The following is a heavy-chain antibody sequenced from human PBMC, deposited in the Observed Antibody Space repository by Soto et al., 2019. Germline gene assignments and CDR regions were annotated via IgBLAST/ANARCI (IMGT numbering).Heavy chain of an antibody. V-gene: IGHV4-39*01. CDR1: GGSISTSRAY. Sequence: QLQLLESGPGLVKASETLSLTCNVSGGSISTSRAYWAWIRQPPVKGLEWLATIFYSGSTYYTPSLASRVTVSVDTSKNEFSLKLRSVTAADTSVYYCATQPTTGDTDLWFDPWGQGTLVTVSS. D-gene: IGHD2-21*01. CDR3: ATQPTTGDTDLWFDP. CDR2: IFYSGST. J-gene: IGHJ5*02.